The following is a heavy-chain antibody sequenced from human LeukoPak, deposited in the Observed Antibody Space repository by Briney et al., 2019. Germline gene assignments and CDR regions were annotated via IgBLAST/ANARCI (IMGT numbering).Heavy chain of an antibody. V-gene: IGHV3-74*01. CDR1: GFTFSNYL. CDR2: IYDDCICK. D-gene: IGHD3-22*01. CDR3: ARARYYYDSRGYSYWFVY. Sequence: GGSLRLSCAASGFTFSNYLMYWVRPAPGKGPGWVSGIYDDCICKSYADSVRGRFTISGDNAKNTLYLQMSSLRAEDTALYYCARARYYYDSRGYSYWFVYWGQGTLVTVSS. J-gene: IGHJ4*02.